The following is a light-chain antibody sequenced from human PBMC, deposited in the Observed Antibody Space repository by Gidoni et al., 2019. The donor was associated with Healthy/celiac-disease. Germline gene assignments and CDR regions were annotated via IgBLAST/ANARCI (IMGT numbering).Light chain of an antibody. CDR3: QQYGSSPPWT. V-gene: IGKV3-20*01. CDR2: GAS. J-gene: IGKJ1*01. CDR1: QSVSSRY. Sequence: EIVLTQSPGTLSLSPGEKATLSCRASQSVSSRYLAWYRQKPGQAPSLLIYGASSRATGIPDMFSGSGSGTDFTLPISILEPEDFAVYYCQQYGSSPPWTFGQGTKVEIK.